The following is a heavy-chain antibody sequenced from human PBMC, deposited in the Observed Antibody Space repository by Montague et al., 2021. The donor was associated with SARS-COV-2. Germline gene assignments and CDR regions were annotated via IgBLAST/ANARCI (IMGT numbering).Heavy chain of an antibody. CDR3: ARALFLDQDA. Sequence: SETLSLTCAVHGDSFSGYYWGWIRQPPGKGLQWIGEINDSGSTNCYPSFKSRATISVDSSKKEFSLTLRSVTAADTGVYYCARALFLDQDAWGQGTTVTVSS. CDR2: INDSGST. CDR1: GDSFSGYY. D-gene: IGHD2-2*03. V-gene: IGHV4-34*01. J-gene: IGHJ6*02.